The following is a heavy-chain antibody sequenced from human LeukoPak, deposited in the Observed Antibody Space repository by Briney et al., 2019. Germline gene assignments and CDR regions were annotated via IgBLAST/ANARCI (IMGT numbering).Heavy chain of an antibody. CDR1: GFTFSSYA. CDR3: ARGRGYCSSTSCYDPQDYYYGMDV. Sequence: GGSLRLSCAASGFTFSSYAMHWVRQAPGKGLEWVAVISYDGSNKYYADSVKGRFTISRDNSKNTLYLQMNSLRAEDTAVYYCARGRGYCSSTSCYDPQDYYYGMDVWGQGTTVTVSS. J-gene: IGHJ6*02. CDR2: ISYDGSNK. V-gene: IGHV3-30-3*01. D-gene: IGHD2-2*01.